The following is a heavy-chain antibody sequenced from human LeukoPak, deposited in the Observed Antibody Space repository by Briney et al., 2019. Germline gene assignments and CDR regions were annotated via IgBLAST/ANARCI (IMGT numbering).Heavy chain of an antibody. V-gene: IGHV3-30-3*01. CDR2: ISNDGSNE. J-gene: IGHJ5*01. CDR3: ARDHGAGANAGFDS. CDR1: GFTFCTYA. D-gene: IGHD3-10*01. Sequence: GRSLRVSCAASGFTFCTYAMHWVRQAPGKGLGWVAVISNDGSNENHADSVKGRFTISRDNSKNTLSLQMNSLRAEDTAVYYRARDHGAGANAGFDSWGQGTLVTVSS.